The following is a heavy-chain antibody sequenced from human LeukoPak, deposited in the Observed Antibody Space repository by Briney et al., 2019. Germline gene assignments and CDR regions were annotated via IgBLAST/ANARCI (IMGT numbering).Heavy chain of an antibody. V-gene: IGHV4-31*03. CDR2: IYYSGST. CDR1: GGSISSGGYY. J-gene: IGHJ4*02. Sequence: SETLSLTCTVSGGSISSGGYYWSWIRQHPGKGLEWIGYIYYSGSTYYNPSLKSRVTISVDTSKNQSSLKLSSVTAADTAVYYCARAYLPFNYFDYWGQGTLVTVSS. CDR3: ARAYLPFNYFDY.